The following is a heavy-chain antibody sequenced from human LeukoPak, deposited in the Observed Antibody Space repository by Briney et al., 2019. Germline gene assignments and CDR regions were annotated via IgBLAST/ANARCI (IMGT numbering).Heavy chain of an antibody. CDR1: GFTFSSYE. V-gene: IGHV3-48*03. CDR2: ISSSGSTI. J-gene: IGHJ4*02. D-gene: IGHD6-19*01. Sequence: GGSLRLSCAASGFTFSSYEMNWVRQAPGKGLEWVSYISSSGSTIYYADSVKGRFTISRDNAKNSLYLQMNSLRAEDTAVYYCAKAPPYSSGWSIPEYYFDYWGQGTLVTVSS. CDR3: AKAPPYSSGWSIPEYYFDY.